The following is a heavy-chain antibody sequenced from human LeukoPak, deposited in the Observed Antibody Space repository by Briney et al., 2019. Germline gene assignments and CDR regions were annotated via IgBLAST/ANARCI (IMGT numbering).Heavy chain of an antibody. CDR1: GGSISSYY. D-gene: IGHD6-19*01. Sequence: SSETLSLTCTVSGGSISSYYWSWIRQPPGKGLEWIGYIYYSGSTNYNPSLKSRVTISVDTSKNQFSLKLSSVTAADTAVYYCARGIAVAGTSWDYWGQGTLVTVSS. V-gene: IGHV4-59*12. CDR3: ARGIAVAGTSWDY. CDR2: IYYSGST. J-gene: IGHJ4*02.